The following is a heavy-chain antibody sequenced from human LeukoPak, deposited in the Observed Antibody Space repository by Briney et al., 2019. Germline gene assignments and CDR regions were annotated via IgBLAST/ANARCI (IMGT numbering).Heavy chain of an antibody. Sequence: SVKVSCKASGGTFSSYAISWVRQAPGQGLEWMGRIIPILGIANYAQKFQGRVTITADKSTSTAYMELSSLRSEDTAVYYCATSWLGYYLDYWGQGTLVTVSS. CDR3: ATSWLGYYLDY. D-gene: IGHD3-10*01. V-gene: IGHV1-69*04. CDR2: IIPILGIA. CDR1: GGTFSSYA. J-gene: IGHJ4*02.